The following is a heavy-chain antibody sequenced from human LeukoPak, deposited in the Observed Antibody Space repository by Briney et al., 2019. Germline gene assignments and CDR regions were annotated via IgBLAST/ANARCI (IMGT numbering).Heavy chain of an antibody. CDR1: GYTFTGYY. J-gene: IGHJ4*02. D-gene: IGHD6-25*01. CDR2: INPNSGGT. V-gene: IGHV1-2*02. CDR3: ARDVPGYSSEFDY. Sequence: GASVKVSCKASGYTFTGYYMHWVRQAPGQGLEWMGWINPNSGGTNSAQKFQGRVTMTRDTSITTAYMGLSSLRSDDTAVYCCARDVPGYSSEFDYWGQGTLVTVSS.